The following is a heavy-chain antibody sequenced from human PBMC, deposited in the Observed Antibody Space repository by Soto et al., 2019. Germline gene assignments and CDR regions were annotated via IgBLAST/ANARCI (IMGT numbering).Heavy chain of an antibody. J-gene: IGHJ5*02. CDR2: INHRGGA. D-gene: IGHD1-26*01. Sequence: PSETLSLTCAAHNGSFTDYFWTWIRQSPGRGLEWIGEINHRGGATYNPSLRSRVTISIDTSKNHFSLSLRSLTAADTAVYYCVARGMTSDSMGGPHPLNPWGHGPMVPV. V-gene: IGHV4-34*01. CDR3: VARGMTSDSMGGPHPLNP. CDR1: NGSFTDYF.